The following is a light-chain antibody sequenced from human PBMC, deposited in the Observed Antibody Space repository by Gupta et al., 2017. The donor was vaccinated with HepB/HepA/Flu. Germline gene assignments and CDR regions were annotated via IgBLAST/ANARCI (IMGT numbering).Light chain of an antibody. CDR3: QQYNNWPET. Sequence: EIVMTQSPATLSVSPGERATLSCRASQSVGSKLAWYQQKPGQAPRLLIYDTFTGASGIPARFSGSESGKEFTLTISSMQSEDFAVYYCQQYNNWPETFGQGTKVEIK. CDR2: DTF. CDR1: QSVGSK. V-gene: IGKV3-15*01. J-gene: IGKJ1*01.